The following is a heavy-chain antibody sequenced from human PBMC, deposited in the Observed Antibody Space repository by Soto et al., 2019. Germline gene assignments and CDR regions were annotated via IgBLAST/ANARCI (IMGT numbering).Heavy chain of an antibody. CDR1: GGSISSYY. J-gene: IGHJ4*02. V-gene: IGHV4-59*01. CDR3: ARDFDGYFDY. CDR2: IYYSGST. Sequence: SEPLSLTCTVSGGSISSYYWSWIRQPPGKGLEWIGYIYYSGSTNYNPSLKSRVTISVDTSKNQFSLKLSSVTAADTAVYYCARDFDGYFDYWGQGTLVTVSS. D-gene: IGHD3-9*01.